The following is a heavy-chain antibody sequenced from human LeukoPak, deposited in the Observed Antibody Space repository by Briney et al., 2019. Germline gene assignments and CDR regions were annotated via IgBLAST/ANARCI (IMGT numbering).Heavy chain of an antibody. CDR2: ISSSSSYI. Sequence: AGGSLTLSCTASGFTFSSYSMNWVRHAPGKGTEWVSSISSSSSYIYYADSVKGRFTISRDNAKNSLYLQMNSLRAEDTAVYFCARDITVTPDYWGQGTLVTVSS. CDR1: GFTFSSYS. D-gene: IGHD4-17*01. CDR3: ARDITVTPDY. J-gene: IGHJ4*02. V-gene: IGHV3-21*01.